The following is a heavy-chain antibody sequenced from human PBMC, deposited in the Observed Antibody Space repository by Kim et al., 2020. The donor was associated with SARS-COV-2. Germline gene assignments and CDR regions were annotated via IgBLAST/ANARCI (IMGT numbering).Heavy chain of an antibody. D-gene: IGHD3-16*01. Sequence: GGSLRLSCAASGFTFSSYSINWVRQAPGRGLEWLTYISNSGNTIYYADAVKGRFTISRDNAKNSVYLQMNGLRDEDTAVYYCAQDPTVGAYWGQGTLVTVSS. V-gene: IGHV3-48*02. CDR2: ISNSGNTI. CDR3: AQDPTVGAY. J-gene: IGHJ4*02. CDR1: GFTFSSYS.